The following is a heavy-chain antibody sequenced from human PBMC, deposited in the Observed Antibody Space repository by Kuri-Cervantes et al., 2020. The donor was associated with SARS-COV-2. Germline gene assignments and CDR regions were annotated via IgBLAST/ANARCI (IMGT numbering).Heavy chain of an antibody. J-gene: IGHJ4*02. CDR2: LSGSGVST. V-gene: IGHV3-23*01. CDR3: AKDWDSRGYYLFDH. Sequence: GGSLRLSCAASGFTFSSNAMSWVRQAPGKGLEWVSGLSGSGVSTYYAESVKGRFTISRDNSKNTLCLQMNSLRAEDTAVYYCAKDWDSRGYYLFDHWGQGTLVTVSS. D-gene: IGHD3-22*01. CDR1: GFTFSSNA.